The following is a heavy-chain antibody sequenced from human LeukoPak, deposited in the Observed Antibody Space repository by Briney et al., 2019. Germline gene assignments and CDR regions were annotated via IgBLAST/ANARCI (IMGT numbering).Heavy chain of an antibody. Sequence: PGRSLRISCAASGFTFRSYGMHWVRQAPGKGLEWVALIWYDGSKQSYTDSVRGRFTISRDDSKNTLYLQMNSLRDEDTAVYYCARDPATVVTHFDSWGQGTLVTVSS. J-gene: IGHJ4*02. CDR3: ARDPATVVTHFDS. D-gene: IGHD4-23*01. V-gene: IGHV3-33*01. CDR1: GFTFRSYG. CDR2: IWYDGSKQ.